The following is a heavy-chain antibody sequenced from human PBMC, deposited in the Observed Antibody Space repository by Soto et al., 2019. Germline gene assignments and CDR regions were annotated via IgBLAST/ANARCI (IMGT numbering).Heavy chain of an antibody. V-gene: IGHV1-18*04. Sequence: ASVKVSCKASGYTFTSYGISWVRQAPGQGLEWMGWISAYNGNTNYAQKLQGRVTMTTDTSTSTAYMELRSLRSDDTAVYYCARDWYDSSSGWFDPWGQGTLVTVSS. CDR2: ISAYNGNT. CDR3: ARDWYDSSSGWFDP. J-gene: IGHJ5*02. D-gene: IGHD3-22*01. CDR1: GYTFTSYG.